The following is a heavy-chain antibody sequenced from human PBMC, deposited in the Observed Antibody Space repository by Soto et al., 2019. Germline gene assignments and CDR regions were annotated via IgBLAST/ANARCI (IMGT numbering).Heavy chain of an antibody. Sequence: QVQLQESGPGLVKPSQTLSLTCTVSGGSISSGDYYWSWIRQPPGKGLEWIGYIYYSGSTYYNPSLKSRVTISVDTSKNQFSLKLSSVTAADTAVYYCAGGGRKRPYYDFWSGYNSSFDWFDPWGQGTLVTVSS. V-gene: IGHV4-30-4*01. CDR1: GGSISSGDYY. J-gene: IGHJ5*02. D-gene: IGHD3-3*01. CDR2: IYYSGST. CDR3: AGGGRKRPYYDFWSGYNSSFDWFDP.